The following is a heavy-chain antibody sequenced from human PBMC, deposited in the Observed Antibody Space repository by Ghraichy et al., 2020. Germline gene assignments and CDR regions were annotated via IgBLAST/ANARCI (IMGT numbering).Heavy chain of an antibody. Sequence: GSLRLSCVASGFTFSNYAMSWVRQAPGEGLEWVSALSGSGGSTYYADSVKGRFTISRDNSKNTLYLQMNSLRAEDTAIYYCARDARSGWYLDYFYGMDVWGQGTTVTVSS. CDR3: ARDARSGWYLDYFYGMDV. CDR2: LSGSGGST. CDR1: GFTFSNYA. V-gene: IGHV3-23*01. D-gene: IGHD6-19*01. J-gene: IGHJ6*02.